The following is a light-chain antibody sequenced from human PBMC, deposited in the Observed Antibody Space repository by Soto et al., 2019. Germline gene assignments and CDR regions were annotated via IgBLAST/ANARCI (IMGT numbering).Light chain of an antibody. Sequence: EIVLTQSPGTLSLSPVERATLSCMASQSVSSSYLAWYQQKPGQAPRLLIFGASIRVTGIPDRFIGSGSGTDFTLTISRLEPEDFAVYYCQHYVTSLTTFGQGTKVDI. CDR2: GAS. CDR3: QHYVTSLTT. CDR1: QSVSSSY. J-gene: IGKJ1*01. V-gene: IGKV3-20*01.